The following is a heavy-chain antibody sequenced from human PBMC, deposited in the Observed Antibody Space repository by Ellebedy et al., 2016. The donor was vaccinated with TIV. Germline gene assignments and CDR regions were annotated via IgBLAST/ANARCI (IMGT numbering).Heavy chain of an antibody. V-gene: IGHV3-30*19. J-gene: IGHJ4*02. CDR1: GFTVSSYW. CDR3: ARGGRR. Sequence: GESLKISCTDSGFTVSSYWMHWVRQAPGKGLEWVAVISSDGSSEYYADSVKGRFTISRDNSKNTLYLQMNSLRVEDTAVYYCARGGRRWGQGTLVTVSS. D-gene: IGHD3-10*01. CDR2: ISSDGSSE.